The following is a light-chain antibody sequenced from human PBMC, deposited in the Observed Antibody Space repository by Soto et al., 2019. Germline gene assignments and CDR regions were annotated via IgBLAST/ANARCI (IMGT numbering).Light chain of an antibody. CDR3: SSYTSSNTL. J-gene: IGLJ2*01. Sequence: QSALTQPASVSGSPGQSITISCTGTSSDVGDYKYVSWYQQHPGKAPKLMIYEVSNRPSGVSNRSSGSKSGNTASLTISGLQAEDEADYYCSSYTSSNTLFGGGTKLTVL. CDR1: SSDVGDYKY. CDR2: EVS. V-gene: IGLV2-14*01.